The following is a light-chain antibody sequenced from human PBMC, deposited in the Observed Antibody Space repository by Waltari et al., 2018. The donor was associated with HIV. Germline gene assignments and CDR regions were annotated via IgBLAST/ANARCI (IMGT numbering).Light chain of an antibody. Sequence: QSALTQPPSASGSPGQSVTISCNGTSTDVGGNNYVPWYPQYPGKAPRLMIYEVYKRPSGVPHRFSGSKSGNTASLTVSGLQAEDEANYYCSSYAGINTYVLFGGGTKLTVL. CDR3: SSYAGINTYVL. V-gene: IGLV2-8*01. J-gene: IGLJ2*01. CDR1: STDVGGNNY. CDR2: EVY.